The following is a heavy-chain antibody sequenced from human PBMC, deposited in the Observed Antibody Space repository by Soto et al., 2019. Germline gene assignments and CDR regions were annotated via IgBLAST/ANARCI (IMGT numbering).Heavy chain of an antibody. Sequence: EVQLVESGGGLVQPGTSLRLSCAASGFSFSSYWMSWVRQAPGKGLEWVANINQDESEKYYVGSVKGRFTISRDNAKNSLYLQMNSLRAEDTAVYYCARDNIARSDYWGQGTLVNVSS. J-gene: IGHJ4*02. D-gene: IGHD3-16*02. CDR3: ARDNIARSDY. CDR1: GFSFSSYW. CDR2: INQDESEK. V-gene: IGHV3-7*01.